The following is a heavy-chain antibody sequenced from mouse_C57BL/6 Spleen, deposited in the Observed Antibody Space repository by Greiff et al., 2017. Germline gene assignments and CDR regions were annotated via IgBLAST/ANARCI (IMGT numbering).Heavy chain of an antibody. CDR3: ARRDHYDAMDD. Sequence: QVQLQQPGAELVRPGSSVKLSCKASGYTFTSYWMHWVKQRPIQGLEWIGNIDPSGSETNYNEKFKDKATLTVDTSSSTAYMQLSSLTSEASAVCYCARRDHYDAMDDWGQGTSVTVSS. CDR1: GYTFTSYW. J-gene: IGHJ4*01. D-gene: IGHD1-1*01. CDR2: IDPSGSET. V-gene: IGHV1-52*01.